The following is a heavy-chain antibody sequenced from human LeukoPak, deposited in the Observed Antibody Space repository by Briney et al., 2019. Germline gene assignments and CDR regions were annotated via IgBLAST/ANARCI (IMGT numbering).Heavy chain of an antibody. CDR2: IHHSGNS. Sequence: SETLSLTCTVSGASVTDYYWSWIRQSPGKGLEWISYIHHSGNSDYNPSLSSRVTTSLDTSKNQFSLNLISVTAADTAVYYCTRGHWGLQSWSQGTLVTVSS. D-gene: IGHD7-27*01. J-gene: IGHJ5*02. CDR1: GASVTDYY. V-gene: IGHV4-59*02. CDR3: TRGHWGLQS.